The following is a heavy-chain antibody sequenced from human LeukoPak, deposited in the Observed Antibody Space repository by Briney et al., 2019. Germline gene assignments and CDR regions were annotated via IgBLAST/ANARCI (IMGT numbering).Heavy chain of an antibody. CDR2: SSSSSSYI. V-gene: IGHV3-21*01. CDR3: AGSAKLVVINY. CDR1: GFTFSSYS. D-gene: IGHD3-22*01. J-gene: IGHJ4*02. Sequence: GGSLRLSCAAPGFTFSSYSMNWVRQAPGKGLEWVSSSSSSSSYIYYADSVKGRFTISRDNAKNSLYLQMNSLRAEDTAVYYCAGSAKLVVINYWGQGTLVTVSS.